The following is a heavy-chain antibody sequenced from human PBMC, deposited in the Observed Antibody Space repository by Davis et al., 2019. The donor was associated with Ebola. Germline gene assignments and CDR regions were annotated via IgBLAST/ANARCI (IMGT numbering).Heavy chain of an antibody. CDR1: GGSIGSSTYY. J-gene: IGHJ2*01. CDR2: VYYSGST. CDR3: EASSGWYQGFDL. D-gene: IGHD6-19*01. V-gene: IGHV4-39*01. Sequence: PSETLSLTCTVSGGSIGSSTYYWGWIRQPPGKGLEWIGSVYYSGSTYYNPSLKSRVTISVDTSKNQFSLKLSSVTAADTAVYYCEASSGWYQGFDLWGRGTLVTVSS.